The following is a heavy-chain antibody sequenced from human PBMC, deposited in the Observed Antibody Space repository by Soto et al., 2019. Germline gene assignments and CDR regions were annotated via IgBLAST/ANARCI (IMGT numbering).Heavy chain of an antibody. Sequence: GGSLRLSCAASGFTFGRYAMSCVRQAPGKGLEWVSAISGSGGSTYYADSVKGRFTISRDNSKNTLYLQMNSLRAEDTAVYYCSLYWTARSGRYYFYFWDQRTPVTGSA. D-gene: IGHD3-10*01. CDR1: GFTFGRYA. CDR2: ISGSGGST. V-gene: IGHV3-23*01. CDR3: SLYWTARSGRYYFYF. J-gene: IGHJ4*02.